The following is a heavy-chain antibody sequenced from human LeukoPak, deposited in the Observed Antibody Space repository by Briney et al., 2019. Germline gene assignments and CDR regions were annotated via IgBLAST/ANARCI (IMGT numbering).Heavy chain of an antibody. V-gene: IGHV4-39*01. D-gene: IGHD3-10*01. CDR3: ARQVVVRGGVFDY. CDR2: IYYSGST. Sequence: SETLSLTCTVSGGSISSSSYYWGWIRQPPGKGLEWIGSIYYSGSTYYNPSLKSRVTISVDTSKNQFSLKLSSVTAADTAVYYCARQVVVRGGVFDYWGQGTLVTVSS. J-gene: IGHJ4*02. CDR1: GGSISSSSYY.